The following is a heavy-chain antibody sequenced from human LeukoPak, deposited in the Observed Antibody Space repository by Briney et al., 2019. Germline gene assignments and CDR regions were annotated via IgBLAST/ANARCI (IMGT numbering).Heavy chain of an antibody. V-gene: IGHV3-53*01. CDR2: IYSGGST. J-gene: IGHJ4*02. CDR1: GFTVSSNY. Sequence: GGSLRLSRAAAGFTVSSNYMSWVRQAPGKGLEWVSVIYSGGSTYYADSVKGRFTISRDNSKNTLYLQMNSLRAEDTAVYYCARAQQWLYFDYWGQGTLVTVSS. CDR3: ARAQQWLYFDY. D-gene: IGHD3-22*01.